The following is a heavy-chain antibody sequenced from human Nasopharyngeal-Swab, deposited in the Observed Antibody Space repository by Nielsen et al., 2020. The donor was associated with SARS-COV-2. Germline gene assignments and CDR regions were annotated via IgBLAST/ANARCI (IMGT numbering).Heavy chain of an antibody. CDR3: ARSSSSMGGYYYYYGRDV. V-gene: IGHV4-31*02. Sequence: LRLSCTVSGGSISSGGYYWSWIRPHPGKGLEWIGYIYYSGSTYYNPSLKSRVTISVDTSKNQFSLKLSSVTAADTAVYYCARSSSSMGGYYYYYGRDVWGQGTTVTVSS. CDR1: GGSISSGGYY. D-gene: IGHD2-2*01. CDR2: IYYSGST. J-gene: IGHJ6*02.